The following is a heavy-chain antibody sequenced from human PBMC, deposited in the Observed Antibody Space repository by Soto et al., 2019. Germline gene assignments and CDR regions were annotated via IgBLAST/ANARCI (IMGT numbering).Heavy chain of an antibody. V-gene: IGHV1-69*12. CDR3: ATDGDPGYSFWSGPLGGGRFDP. J-gene: IGHJ5*02. CDR2: IVPLFGTA. CDR1: GGTFGNTA. Sequence: QVQLVQSGAEVKEPGSSVNVSCKTSGGTFGNTAVTWVRQVPGQGLEWIGGIVPLFGTANYAQKFRGRVLITAXGXTXXASMDLSSLRSDDTAIYYCATDGDPGYSFWSGPLGGGRFDPWGQGTLVTVSS. D-gene: IGHD3-3*01.